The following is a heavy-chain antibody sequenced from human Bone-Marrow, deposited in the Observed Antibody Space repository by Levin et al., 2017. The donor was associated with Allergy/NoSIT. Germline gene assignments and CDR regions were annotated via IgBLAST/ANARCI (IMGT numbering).Heavy chain of an antibody. V-gene: IGHV1-46*03. CDR3: TRDNRMPVGGTGWFDP. Sequence: ASVKVSCKTSGYVFATHYMHWVRQAPRQGLEWMGLIDPSGGATTYAQNFQGRVAVTRDASTATVYLELTNLTSEDTGIYYCTRDNRMPVGGTGWFDPWGQGTLVTVFS. CDR1: GYVFATHY. CDR2: IDPSGGAT. D-gene: IGHD4-23*01. J-gene: IGHJ5*02.